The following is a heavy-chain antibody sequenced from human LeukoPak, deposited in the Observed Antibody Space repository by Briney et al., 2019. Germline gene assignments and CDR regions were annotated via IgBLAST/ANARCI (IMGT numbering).Heavy chain of an antibody. J-gene: IGHJ4*02. Sequence: GSLRLSCAASGFTFSDYYMSWIRQPPGKGLEWIGEINHSGSTNYNPSLKSRVTISVDTSKNQFSLKLSSVTAADTAVYYCARGRDSTVRRYFDYWGQGTLVTVSS. CDR2: INHSGST. CDR1: GFTFSDYY. CDR3: ARGRDSTVRRYFDY. V-gene: IGHV4-34*01. D-gene: IGHD2-2*01.